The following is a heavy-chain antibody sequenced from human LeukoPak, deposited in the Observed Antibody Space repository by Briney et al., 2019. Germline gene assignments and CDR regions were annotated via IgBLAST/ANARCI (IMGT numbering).Heavy chain of an antibody. J-gene: IGHJ6*03. Sequence: ASVKVSCKASGYTFTGYYMHWVRQAPGQGLEWMGWINPNSGGTNYAQKFQGRVTMTRDTSISTAYMELSRLRSDDTAVYYCARETGYCSGGSCSALDYYYYYMDVWGKGTTVTVSS. D-gene: IGHD2-15*01. V-gene: IGHV1-2*02. CDR2: INPNSGGT. CDR1: GYTFTGYY. CDR3: ARETGYCSGGSCSALDYYYYYMDV.